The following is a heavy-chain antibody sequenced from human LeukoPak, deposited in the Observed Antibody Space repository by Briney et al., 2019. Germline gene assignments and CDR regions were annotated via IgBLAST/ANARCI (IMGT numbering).Heavy chain of an antibody. CDR2: IYYSGST. CDR1: GGSISSYY. J-gene: IGHJ3*02. CDR3: ARTGSFWPTDAFDI. Sequence: ASETLSLTCTVSGGSISSYYWSWIRQPPGKGLEWIGYIYYSGSTNYNPSLKSRVTISVDTSKNQFSLKLSSVTAADTAVYYCARTGSFWPTDAFDIWGQGTMVTVSS. D-gene: IGHD2-15*01. V-gene: IGHV4-59*12.